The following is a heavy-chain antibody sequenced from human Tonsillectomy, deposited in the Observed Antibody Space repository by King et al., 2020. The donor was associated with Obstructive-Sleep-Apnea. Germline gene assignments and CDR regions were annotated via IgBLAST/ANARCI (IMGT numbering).Heavy chain of an antibody. CDR3: VKEGGYNSGQNAFDI. CDR2: IRYDGNSK. J-gene: IGHJ3*02. CDR1: GFTFSSYA. V-gene: IGHV3-30*02. Sequence: VQLVQSGGGVVQPGTSLRLSCAASGFTFSSYAMHWVRQAPGKGRVGVAFIRYDGNSKCYADSVKGRFTISRDNSKNMLYLQMNGLRAEDTAVYYCVKEGGYNSGQNAFDIWGQGTMVTVSS. D-gene: IGHD6-19*01.